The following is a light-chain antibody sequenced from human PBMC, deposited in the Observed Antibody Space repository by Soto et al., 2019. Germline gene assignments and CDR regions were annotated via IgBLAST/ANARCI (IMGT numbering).Light chain of an antibody. J-gene: IGLJ1*01. Sequence: AVLTQPRSVYRSALQSLPISNTETSSDVCGYNYVSWYQQHPGKAPKLMIYDVSKRPSGVPDRFSGSKSGNTASLTISGLQAEDEADYYCCSYAGSYTSLYVFGTGTKVTVL. V-gene: IGLV2-11*01. CDR3: CSYAGSYTSLYV. CDR2: DVS. CDR1: SSDVCGYNY.